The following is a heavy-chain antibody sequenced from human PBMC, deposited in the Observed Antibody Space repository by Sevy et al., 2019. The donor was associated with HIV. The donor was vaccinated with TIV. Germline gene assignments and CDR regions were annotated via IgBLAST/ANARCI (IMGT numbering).Heavy chain of an antibody. CDR2: INWNSGRT. D-gene: IGHD6-13*01. V-gene: IGHV3-9*01. CDR3: AKDRAASGPGWYFDL. J-gene: IGHJ2*01. CDR1: GFTFDDFA. Sequence: GGSLRLSCAASGFTFDDFAMHWVQQSPGKGLEWVSGINWNSGRTEYADSVKGRFTISRHNTKDSLYLQMHSLRHEDTAFYYCAKDRAASGPGWYFDLWGRGTLVTVSS.